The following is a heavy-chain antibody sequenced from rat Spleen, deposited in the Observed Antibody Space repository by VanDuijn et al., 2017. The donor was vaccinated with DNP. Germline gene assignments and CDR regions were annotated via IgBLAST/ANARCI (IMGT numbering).Heavy chain of an antibody. D-gene: IGHD3-8*01. CDR3: ARRVSLYFDY. CDR2: ISYNGGST. Sequence: EVQLVESGGGLVQPGRSLKLSCAASGFTFSDYYMAWVRQAPTKGLEWVAYISYNGGSTYYGDSVKGRFTISRDNAKSTLYLQMDSLRSEDTATYYCARRVSLYFDYWGQGVMVTVSS. CDR1: GFTFSDYY. V-gene: IGHV5-7*01. J-gene: IGHJ2*01.